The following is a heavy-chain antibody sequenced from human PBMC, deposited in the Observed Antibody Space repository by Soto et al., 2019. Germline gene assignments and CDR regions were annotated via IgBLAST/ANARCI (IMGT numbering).Heavy chain of an antibody. CDR2: IIPIFGTA. D-gene: IGHD1-26*01. V-gene: IGHV1-69*13. CDR3: AVGPSGSRKFDP. Sequence: ASVKVSCKASGGTFSSYAISWVRQAPGQGLEWMGGIIPIFGTANYAQKFQGRVTITADESTSTAYMELSSLRSEDTAVYYCAVGPSGSRKFDPWGQGTLVTVSS. J-gene: IGHJ5*02. CDR1: GGTFSSYA.